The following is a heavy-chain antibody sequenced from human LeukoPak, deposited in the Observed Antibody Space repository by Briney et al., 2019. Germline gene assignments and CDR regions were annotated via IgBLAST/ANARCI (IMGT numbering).Heavy chain of an antibody. Sequence: GGSLRLSCAASGFPFSSYGMHWVRQAPGKGLEWVAVIRYDGSNKYYADPVKGRFTISRDNSKNTLYLQMNSLRAEDTAVYYCARADYYTSETFRYYFDYWGQGTLVSVSS. CDR1: GFPFSSYG. CDR3: ARADYYTSETFRYYFDY. J-gene: IGHJ4*02. V-gene: IGHV3-30*02. D-gene: IGHD3-10*01. CDR2: IRYDGSNK.